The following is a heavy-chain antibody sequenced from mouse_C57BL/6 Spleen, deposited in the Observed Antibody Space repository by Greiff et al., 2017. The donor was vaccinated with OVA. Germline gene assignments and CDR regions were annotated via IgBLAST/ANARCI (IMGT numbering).Heavy chain of an antibody. CDR3: TRTPRYYSNYGGFDY. CDR1: GYTFTDYE. Sequence: VKLVESGAELVRPGASVTLSCKASGYTFTDYEMHWVKQTPVHGLEWIGAIDPETGGTAYNQKFKGKAILTADKSSSTAYMELRSLTSEDSAVYYCTRTPRYYSNYGGFDYWGQGTTLTVSS. J-gene: IGHJ2*01. D-gene: IGHD2-5*01. V-gene: IGHV1-15*01. CDR2: IDPETGGT.